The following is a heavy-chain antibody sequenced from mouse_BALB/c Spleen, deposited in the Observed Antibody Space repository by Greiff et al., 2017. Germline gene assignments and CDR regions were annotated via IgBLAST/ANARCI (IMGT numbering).Heavy chain of an antibody. J-gene: IGHJ3*01. CDR1: GYTFTSYW. CDR3: AREGGNSQFAY. V-gene: IGHV1-7*01. CDR2: INPSTGYT. D-gene: IGHD2-1*01. Sequence: VQLVESGAELAKPGASVKMSCKASGYTFTSYWMHWVKQRPGQGLEWIGYINPSTGYTEYNQKFKDKATLTADKSSSTAYMQLSSLTSEDSAVYYCAREGGNSQFAYWGQGTLVTVSA.